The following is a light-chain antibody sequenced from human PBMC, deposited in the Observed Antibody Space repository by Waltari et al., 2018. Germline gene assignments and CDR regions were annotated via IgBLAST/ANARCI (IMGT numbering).Light chain of an antibody. J-gene: IGLJ3*02. CDR3: NSYTSSTTLV. CDR1: SSDFGGYNY. V-gene: IGLV2-14*01. CDR2: DVS. Sequence: QSALTQPASVSGSPGQSITISCTGPSSDFGGYNYVSWYQQHPGKAPKLMIYDVSKRPSGVSNRFSGSKSGNTASLTISGLQAEDEADYYCNSYTSSTTLVFGGGTKLTVL.